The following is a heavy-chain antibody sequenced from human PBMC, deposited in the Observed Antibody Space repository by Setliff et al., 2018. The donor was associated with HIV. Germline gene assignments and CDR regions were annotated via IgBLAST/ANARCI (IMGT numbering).Heavy chain of an antibody. D-gene: IGHD1-26*01. V-gene: IGHV4-39*01. J-gene: IGHJ4*02. CDR2: IFYSGNT. CDR1: GASISSSSYH. CDR3: ARLSWDVND. Sequence: SETLSLTCTVSGASISSSSYHWGWIRQPPGKGLEWIGNIFYSGNTYYNPSLQSRITMSIDTSKNQFSLNLDSVTAADTAVYYCARLSWDVNDWGQGTLVTVSS.